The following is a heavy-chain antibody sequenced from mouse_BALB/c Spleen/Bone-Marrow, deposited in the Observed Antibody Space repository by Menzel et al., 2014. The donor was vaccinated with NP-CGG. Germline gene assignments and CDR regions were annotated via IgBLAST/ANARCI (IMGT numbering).Heavy chain of an antibody. V-gene: IGHV1-80*01. CDR2: IYPGDGDT. Sequence: QVQLQQPGAELVRPGSSVKISCKASGYAFSSYWMNWVKQRPGQGLEWIGQIYPGDGDTNYNGKFKGKATLTADKSSSTAYMQLSSLTPEDSAVYFCARWITTVVAPYVMDYWGQGTSVTVSS. J-gene: IGHJ4*01. CDR3: ARWITTVVAPYVMDY. CDR1: GYAFSSYW. D-gene: IGHD1-1*01.